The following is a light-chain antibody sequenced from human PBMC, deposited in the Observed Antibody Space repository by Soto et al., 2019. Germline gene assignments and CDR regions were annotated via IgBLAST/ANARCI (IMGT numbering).Light chain of an antibody. CDR3: SSYTRSDTYV. CDR1: SSDVGGYNY. J-gene: IGLJ1*01. Sequence: QSALTQPASVSGSPGQSITISCTGTSSDVGGYNYVSWYQQHPGKAPKLMIPDVSNRPSGVSNRFSGSKSGNTASLTISGLQAEDEADYYCSSYTRSDTYVFGTGTKLTV. V-gene: IGLV2-14*03. CDR2: DVS.